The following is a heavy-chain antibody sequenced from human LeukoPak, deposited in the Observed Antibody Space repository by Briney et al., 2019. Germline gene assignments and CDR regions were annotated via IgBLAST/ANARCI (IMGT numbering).Heavy chain of an antibody. CDR3: AREKFGEPSDYYYYYGMDV. D-gene: IGHD3-10*01. Sequence: SETLSLTCTVSGGSISSFFWSWIRQPAGKGLEWIGRIYSSGITNYNPSLNSRVTMSLDTSKNQFSLRLTSVTAADTAVYYCAREKFGEPSDYYYYYGMDVWGQGTTVTVSS. CDR2: IYSSGIT. J-gene: IGHJ6*02. CDR1: GGSISSFF. V-gene: IGHV4-4*07.